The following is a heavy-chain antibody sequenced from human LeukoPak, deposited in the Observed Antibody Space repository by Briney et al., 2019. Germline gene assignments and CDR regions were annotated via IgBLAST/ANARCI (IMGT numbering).Heavy chain of an antibody. J-gene: IGHJ5*02. V-gene: IGHV1-24*01. CDR1: GYTLTELS. Sequence: ASVKVSCKVSGYTLTELSMHWVRQAPGKGLEWMGGFDPEDGETIYAQKFQGRVTMTEDTSTDTAYMELSSLKTEDTAVYYCTRKDWIAAAITWGQGTLVTVSS. CDR3: TRKDWIAAAIT. D-gene: IGHD6-13*01. CDR2: FDPEDGET.